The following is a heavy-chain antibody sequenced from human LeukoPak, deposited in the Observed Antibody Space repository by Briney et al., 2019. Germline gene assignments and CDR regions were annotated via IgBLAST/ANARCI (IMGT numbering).Heavy chain of an antibody. D-gene: IGHD3-22*01. J-gene: IGHJ3*02. CDR1: GYTFTSYY. CDR2: INPSGGST. CDR3: ARGGYYYDSSGSSDAFDI. V-gene: IGHV1-46*01. Sequence: ASVKVSCKASGYTFTSYYMHWVRQAPGQGLEWMGIINPSGGSTSYAQKFQGRVTITADEPTSTAYMELSSLRSEDTAVYYCARGGYYYDSSGSSDAFDIWGQGTMVTVSS.